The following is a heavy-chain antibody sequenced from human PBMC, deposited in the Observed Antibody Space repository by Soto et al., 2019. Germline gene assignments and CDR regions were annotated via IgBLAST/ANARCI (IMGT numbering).Heavy chain of an antibody. D-gene: IGHD2-15*01. CDR3: GKGSDGYFPLGGI. CDR1: GFSFSSYS. V-gene: IGHV3-23*01. Sequence: RGSLRLSCAASGFSFSSYSMNGVRQALGKGLEWVSGTTNSGGTTYYAGSVKGRFTISRDNSKNTLYLQMKSLRAEDTAVYYCGKGSDGYFPLGGIWGQGTLVTVSS. J-gene: IGHJ4*02. CDR2: TTNSGGTT.